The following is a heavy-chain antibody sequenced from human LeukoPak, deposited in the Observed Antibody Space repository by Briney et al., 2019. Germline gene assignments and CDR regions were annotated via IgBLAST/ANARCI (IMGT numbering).Heavy chain of an antibody. D-gene: IGHD3-9*01. J-gene: IGHJ4*02. V-gene: IGHV3-11*01. CDR1: GFTFSDYY. CDR2: ISSSGSTI. CDR3: PGTYDIGYFDY. Sequence: GGSLRLSCAASGFTFSDYYMSWIRQAPGKGLEWVSYISSSGSTIYYADSVKGRFTISRDNAKNSLYLQMNSLRAEDTAVYYCPGTYDIGYFDYWGQGTLVTVSS.